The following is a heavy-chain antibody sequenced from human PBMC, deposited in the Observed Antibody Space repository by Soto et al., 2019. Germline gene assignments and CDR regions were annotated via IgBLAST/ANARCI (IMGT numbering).Heavy chain of an antibody. D-gene: IGHD3-22*01. CDR2: INPSGGST. CDR1: GYTFTSYY. J-gene: IGHJ3*02. CDR3: ARELRITIIVVAKHAFDI. V-gene: IGHV1-46*01. Sequence: ASVKVSCKASGYTFTSYYMHWVRQAPGQGLEWMGIINPSGGSTSYAQKFQGRVTMTRDTSTSTVYMELSSLRSEDTAVYYCARELRITIIVVAKHAFDIWGQGTMVTVSS.